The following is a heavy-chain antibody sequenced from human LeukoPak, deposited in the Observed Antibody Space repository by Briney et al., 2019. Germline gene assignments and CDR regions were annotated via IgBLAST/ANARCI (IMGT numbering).Heavy chain of an antibody. Sequence: PSETLSLTCTVSGGSISSYYWSWIRQPAGKGLEWIGRIYTSGSTNYNPSLKSRVTMSVDPSKNQFSLKLSSVTAADTAVYYCARDVENPYYYYMDVWGKGTTVTVSS. CDR1: GGSISSYY. J-gene: IGHJ6*03. CDR3: ARDVENPYYYYMDV. V-gene: IGHV4-4*07. CDR2: IYTSGST.